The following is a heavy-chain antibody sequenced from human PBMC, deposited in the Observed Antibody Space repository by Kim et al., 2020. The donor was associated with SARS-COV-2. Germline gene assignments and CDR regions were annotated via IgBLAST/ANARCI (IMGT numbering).Heavy chain of an antibody. J-gene: IGHJ4*02. V-gene: IGHV1-69*13. D-gene: IGHD5-18*01. CDR2: IIPIFGTA. CDR1: GGTFSSYA. CDR3: ARERGYSNVDKLWSGPFDY. Sequence: SVKVSCKASGGTFSSYAISWVRQAPGQGLEWMGGIIPIFGTANYAQKFQGRVTITADESTSTAYMELSSLRSEDTAVYYCARERGYSNVDKLWSGPFDYWGQGTLVTVSS.